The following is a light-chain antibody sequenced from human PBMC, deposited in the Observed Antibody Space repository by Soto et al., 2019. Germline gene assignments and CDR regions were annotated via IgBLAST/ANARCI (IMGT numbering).Light chain of an antibody. CDR1: QSISSY. V-gene: IGKV1-39*01. Sequence: DIQMTQSPSSLSASVGDRVTITCRASQSISSYLNWYQQKPGKAPKLLIYAASSLQSGVPSRFSGSRSGTDFTITVSSLQPEDFATYYCLQHNTYVWTFGQGTKVEIK. CDR3: LQHNTYVWT. J-gene: IGKJ1*01. CDR2: AAS.